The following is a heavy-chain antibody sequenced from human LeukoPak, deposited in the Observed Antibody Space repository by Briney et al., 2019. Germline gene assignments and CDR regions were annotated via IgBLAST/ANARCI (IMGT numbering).Heavy chain of an antibody. CDR2: ISYYGSNK. CDR3: AKDKIRGYSYALFDY. V-gene: IGHV3-30*18. Sequence: PGRSLRLSCAASGFTFSSYGMHWVRQAPGKGLEWVAVISYYGSNKYYADSVKGRFTISRDNSKNTLYLQMNSLRAEDTAVYYCAKDKIRGYSYALFDYWGQGPLVTVSS. J-gene: IGHJ4*02. D-gene: IGHD5-18*01. CDR1: GFTFSSYG.